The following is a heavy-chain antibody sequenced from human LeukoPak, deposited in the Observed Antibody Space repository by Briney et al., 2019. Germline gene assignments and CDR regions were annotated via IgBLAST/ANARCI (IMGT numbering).Heavy chain of an antibody. CDR1: GFPFSDHE. V-gene: IGHV3-48*03. CDR2: ISSSGSDK. CDR3: ARRTSGAFAI. Sequence: AGGSLRLSCAASGFPFSDHEMNWVRQAPGKGLEWVSYISSSGSDKYYPDSVEGRFTISRDNAKNSLYLQMNSLRAEDTAVYYCARRTSGAFAIWGQGTKVTVSS. J-gene: IGHJ3*02.